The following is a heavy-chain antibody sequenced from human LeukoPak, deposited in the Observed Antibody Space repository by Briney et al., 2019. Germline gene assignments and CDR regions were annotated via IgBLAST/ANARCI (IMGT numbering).Heavy chain of an antibody. D-gene: IGHD1-26*01. Sequence: GGSLRLSCAASGFTFSSYGMHWVRQAPGKGLEWVAVISYDGSNKYYADSVKGRFTISRDNSKNTLYLQMNSLRDEDTAVYYCAKDRSGSYYGRGFDYWGQGTLVTVSS. CDR1: GFTFSSYG. CDR2: ISYDGSNK. J-gene: IGHJ4*02. V-gene: IGHV3-30*18. CDR3: AKDRSGSYYGRGFDY.